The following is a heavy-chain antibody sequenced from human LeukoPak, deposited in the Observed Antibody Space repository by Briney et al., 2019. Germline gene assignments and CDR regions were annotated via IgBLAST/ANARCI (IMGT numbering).Heavy chain of an antibody. CDR1: GFTFGDYY. V-gene: IGHV3-11*01. Sequence: GGSLRLSCAASGFTFGDYYMSWIRRAPGKGLEWVSYISSSGSTIFYADSVKGRFTISRDNAKNSLSLQANSLRAEDTAVYYCARVVYCSGGSCHIFAFDIWGQGTMVTVSS. CDR2: ISSSGSTI. D-gene: IGHD2-15*01. CDR3: ARVVYCSGGSCHIFAFDI. J-gene: IGHJ3*02.